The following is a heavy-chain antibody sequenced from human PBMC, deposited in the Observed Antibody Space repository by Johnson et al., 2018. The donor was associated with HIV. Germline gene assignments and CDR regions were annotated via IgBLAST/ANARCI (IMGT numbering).Heavy chain of an antibody. Sequence: QVQLVESGGGLVKPGGSLRLSCAASGFTFSSYWMHWVRQAPGKGLVWVAVISYDGSNKYYADSVKGRFTISRDNSKNTLYLQMNSLRAEDTAGYYCAREKSDYYDSSGYPDTFDIWGQGTMVIVSS. D-gene: IGHD3-22*01. V-gene: IGHV3-30-3*01. CDR2: ISYDGSNK. CDR3: AREKSDYYDSSGYPDTFDI. J-gene: IGHJ3*02. CDR1: GFTFSSYW.